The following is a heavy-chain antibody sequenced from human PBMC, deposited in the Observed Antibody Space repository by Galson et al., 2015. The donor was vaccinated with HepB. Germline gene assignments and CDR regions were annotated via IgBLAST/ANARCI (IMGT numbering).Heavy chain of an antibody. D-gene: IGHD1-26*01. CDR3: ARDRARIVGVIDY. J-gene: IGHJ4*02. CDR2: VWYDGSNK. CDR1: GFTFSSYG. V-gene: IGHV3-33*01. Sequence: SLRLSCAASGFTFSSYGMHWVRQAPGKGLEWVAVVWYDGSNKYYADSVKGRFTISRDNSKNTLYLQMNSLRAEDTAVYYCARDRARIVGVIDYWGQGTLVTVSS.